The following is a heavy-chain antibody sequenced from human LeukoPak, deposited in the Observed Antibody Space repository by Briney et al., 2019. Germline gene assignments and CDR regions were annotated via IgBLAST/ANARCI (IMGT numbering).Heavy chain of an antibody. CDR3: AVRWFGELYPYY. J-gene: IGHJ4*02. Sequence: RASVKVSCNASGHTFTGYYMHWVRQAPGQGLEWMGWINPNSGGTNYAQKFQGRATMTRDTSISTAYMELSRLRSDDTAVYYCAVRWFGELYPYYWGQGTLVTVSS. CDR2: INPNSGGT. V-gene: IGHV1-2*02. D-gene: IGHD3-10*01. CDR1: GHTFTGYY.